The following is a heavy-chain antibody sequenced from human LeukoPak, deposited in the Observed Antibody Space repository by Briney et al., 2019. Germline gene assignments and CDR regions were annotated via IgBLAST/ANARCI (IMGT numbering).Heavy chain of an antibody. CDR3: ARENEYSSYFDY. D-gene: IGHD6-6*01. Sequence: SETLSLTCTVSGVSISSYYWSWIRQPAGKGLEWIGRIYTSGSTNYNPSLKSRVTMSVDTSKNQFSLKLSSVTAADTAVYYCARENEYSSYFDYWGQGTLVTVSS. CDR1: GVSISSYY. CDR2: IYTSGST. J-gene: IGHJ4*02. V-gene: IGHV4-4*07.